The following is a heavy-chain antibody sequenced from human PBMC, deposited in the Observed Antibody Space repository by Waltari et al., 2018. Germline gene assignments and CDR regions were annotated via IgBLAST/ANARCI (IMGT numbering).Heavy chain of an antibody. V-gene: IGHV2-26*01. CDR3: ARIPGLYGSGRYTRDY. J-gene: IGHJ4*02. CDR2: IFSTDEK. CDR1: GLSLTDARIG. D-gene: IGHD3-10*01. Sequence: QVTLKESGPVLVKPTETLTLTCTVSGLSLTDARIGVSWIRQPPGKALECLAHIFSTDEKSDSTALQSRLTLFGDTSKSQVVLTMTNMDPVDTATYYCARIPGLYGSGRYTRDYWGQGTLVTVSS.